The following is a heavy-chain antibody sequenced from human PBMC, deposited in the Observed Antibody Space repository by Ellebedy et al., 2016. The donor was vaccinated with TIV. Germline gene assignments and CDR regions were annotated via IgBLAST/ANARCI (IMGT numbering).Heavy chain of an antibody. J-gene: IGHJ6*02. V-gene: IGHV3-23*01. CDR3: ARAYYYYGMDV. CDR1: GFTFSSYA. CDR2: ISGSGGST. Sequence: GESLKISCAASGFTFSSYAMHWVRQAPGKGLEWVSAISGSGGSTYYADSVKGRFTISRDNSKNTLYLQMNSLRAEDTAVYYCARAYYYYGMDVWGQGTTVTVSS.